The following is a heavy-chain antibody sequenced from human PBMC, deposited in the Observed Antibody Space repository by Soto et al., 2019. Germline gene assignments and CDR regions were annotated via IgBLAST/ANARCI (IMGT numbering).Heavy chain of an antibody. D-gene: IGHD5-12*01. CDR2: INHSGST. J-gene: IGHJ4*02. Sequence: SETLSLTCAVYCGSFSGYYWSWIRQPPGKGLEWIGEINHSGSTNYNPSLKSRVTISVDTSKNQFSLKLSSVTAADTAVYYCATFPRDGYNYYFDYWGQGTLVTVSS. CDR3: ATFPRDGYNYYFDY. CDR1: CGSFSGYY. V-gene: IGHV4-34*01.